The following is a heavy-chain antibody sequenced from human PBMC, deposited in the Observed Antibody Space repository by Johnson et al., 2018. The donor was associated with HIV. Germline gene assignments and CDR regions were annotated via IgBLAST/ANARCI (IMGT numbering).Heavy chain of an antibody. V-gene: IGHV3-30*04. CDR2: ISYDGNNK. D-gene: IGHD6-19*01. CDR3: ARVRRSGWFDNDAFDI. J-gene: IGHJ3*02. CDR1: GFTFGSYA. Sequence: QAQLVESGGGVVQPGRSLRLSCAASGFTFGSYALHWVRQAPGKGLEWVALISYDGNNKYYTDSVKGRFTISRDNSKNTLFLLMSSLRADDTAVYSCARVRRSGWFDNDAFDIWGQGTMVTVSS.